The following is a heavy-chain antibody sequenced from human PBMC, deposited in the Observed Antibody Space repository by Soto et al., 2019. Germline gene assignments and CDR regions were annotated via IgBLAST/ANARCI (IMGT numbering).Heavy chain of an antibody. V-gene: IGHV1-18*04. J-gene: IGHJ4*02. CDR3: ARDELYYYDSSGSYFADDY. CDR2: ISAYNGNT. Sequence: XSVKVSCNGSVYTPVRYGITCVRPAPGQSVEWMGWISAYNGNTNYAQKLQGRVTMTTDTSTSTPYMELRSLRSDDTAVYYCARDELYYYDSSGSYFADDYWGQGTLVTVSS. CDR1: VYTPVRYG. D-gene: IGHD3-22*01.